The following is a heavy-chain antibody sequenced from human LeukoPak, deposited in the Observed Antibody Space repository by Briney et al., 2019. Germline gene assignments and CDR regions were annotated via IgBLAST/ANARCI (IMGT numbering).Heavy chain of an antibody. D-gene: IGHD5-18*01. CDR1: GFTFSSYA. CDR2: ISGSGGST. CDR3: ARDIFARGYSYGADAFDI. Sequence: GGSLRLSCAASGFTFSSYAMSWVRQAPGKGLEWVSAISGSGGSTYYADSVKGRFTISRDNAKNSLYLQMNSLRAEDTAVYYCARDIFARGYSYGADAFDIWGQGTMVTVSS. V-gene: IGHV3-23*01. J-gene: IGHJ3*02.